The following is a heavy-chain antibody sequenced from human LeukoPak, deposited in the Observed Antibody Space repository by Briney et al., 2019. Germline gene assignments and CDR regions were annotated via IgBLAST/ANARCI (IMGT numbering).Heavy chain of an antibody. CDR1: GASITSHNR. CDR3: ARGGYSGYDPIYYYYYYMDL. CDR2: IDHSGSP. V-gene: IGHV4-4*02. J-gene: IGHJ6*03. D-gene: IGHD5-12*01. Sequence: PSETLSLTCAVSGASITSHNRWSWVRQPPGKGLGWIGDIDHSGSPNYNPSLKTRLTISVDKSKNHFSLKLSSVPAAGTAVYYCARGGYSGYDPIYYYYYYMDLWGKGTTLTISS.